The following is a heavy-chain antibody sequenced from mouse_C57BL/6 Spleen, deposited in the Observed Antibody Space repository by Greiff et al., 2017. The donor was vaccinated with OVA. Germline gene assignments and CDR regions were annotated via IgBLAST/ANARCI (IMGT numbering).Heavy chain of an antibody. CDR2: IDPETGGT. CDR1: GYTFTDYE. Sequence: QVQLVESGAELVRPGASVTLSCKASGYTFTDYEMHWVKQTPVHGLEWIGAIDPETGGTAYNQKFKGKAILTADKSSSTAYMELRSLTSEDSAVYYCTRATTVVADYWGQGTTLTVSS. J-gene: IGHJ2*01. CDR3: TRATTVVADY. V-gene: IGHV1-15*01. D-gene: IGHD1-1*01.